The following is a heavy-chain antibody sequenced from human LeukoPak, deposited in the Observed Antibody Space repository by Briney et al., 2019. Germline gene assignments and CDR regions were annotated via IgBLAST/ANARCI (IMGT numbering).Heavy chain of an antibody. CDR2: IIEDESEK. V-gene: IGHV3-7*03. D-gene: IGHD6-19*01. Sequence: PGGSLRLFCAASGFTFSRYWMSWVRQAPGKGLEWVANIIEDESEKYYVDSVKGRFTISRDNAKNSLYLQMNSLRAEDTAVYYCARIRSSGSDYWGQGTLVTVSS. J-gene: IGHJ4*02. CDR3: ARIRSSGSDY. CDR1: GFTFSRYW.